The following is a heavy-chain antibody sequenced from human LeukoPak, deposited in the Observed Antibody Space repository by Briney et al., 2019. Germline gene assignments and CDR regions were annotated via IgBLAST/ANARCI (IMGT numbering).Heavy chain of an antibody. CDR1: GFTFSSYA. J-gene: IGHJ6*02. D-gene: IGHD2-15*01. Sequence: GGSLRLSCAASGFTFSSYAMHWVRQAPGKGLEWVAVISYDGSNKYYADSVKGRFTISRDNSKNTLYLQMNSLRAEDTAVYYCAKVVSLYCSGGSCYSRYYYYYGMDVWGQGTTVTVSS. V-gene: IGHV3-30*04. CDR3: AKVVSLYCSGGSCYSRYYYYYGMDV. CDR2: ISYDGSNK.